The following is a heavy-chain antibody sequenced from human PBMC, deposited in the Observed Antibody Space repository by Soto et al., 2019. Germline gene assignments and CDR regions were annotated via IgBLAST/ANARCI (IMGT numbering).Heavy chain of an antibody. J-gene: IGHJ4*02. CDR1: GFTFSSYS. CDR3: ARETTALDY. D-gene: IGHD1-1*01. Sequence: LRPSCAASGFTFSSYSMNWFRQAPGKGLEWVSYVSSSSSTIYYADSVKGRFTISRDNAKNSLYLQMNSLRDEDTAVYYCARETTALDYWGQGTLVTVSS. V-gene: IGHV3-48*02. CDR2: VSSSSSTI.